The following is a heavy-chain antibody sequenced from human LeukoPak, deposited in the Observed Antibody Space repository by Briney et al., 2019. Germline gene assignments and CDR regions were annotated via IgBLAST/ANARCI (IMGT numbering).Heavy chain of an antibody. J-gene: IGHJ6*03. CDR1: GFSFSSYG. CDR3: ARVFYGDTETYYYYYMDV. V-gene: IGHV3-30*02. D-gene: IGHD4-17*01. Sequence: GGSLTLSCAVSGFSFSSYGMHWVRQAPGKGLEWMAFIRSDGSNKYYADSVKGRFTISRDNSKNTPYLEMNSLRAEDTAVYSCARVFYGDTETYYYYYMDVWGKGTTVTISS. CDR2: IRSDGSNK.